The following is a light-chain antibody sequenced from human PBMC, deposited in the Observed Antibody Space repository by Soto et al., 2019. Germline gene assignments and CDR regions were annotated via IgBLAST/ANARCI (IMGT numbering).Light chain of an antibody. V-gene: IGKV3-11*01. CDR1: QSVFNY. CDR2: DAS. CDR3: QQRRHWPLT. Sequence: EVVLTQSPATLSLSPGERATLSCRASQSVFNYFAWYQQKPGQAPRLLIDDASNRATGIPARFSGSGSGTDFTLTISSLEPEDFAIYSCQQRRHWPLTCGGGTKVEIK. J-gene: IGKJ4*01.